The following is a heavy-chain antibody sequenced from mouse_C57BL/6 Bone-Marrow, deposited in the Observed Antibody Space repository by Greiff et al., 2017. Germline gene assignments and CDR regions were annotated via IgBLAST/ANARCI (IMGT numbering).Heavy chain of an antibody. CDR3: AKKIAEYFDV. CDR1: GFSLTSYG. CDR2: IWRGGST. J-gene: IGHJ1*03. V-gene: IGHV2-5*01. Sequence: QVQLKQSGPGLVQPSQSLSITCTVSGFSLTSYGVHWVRQSPGKGLEWLGVIWRGGSTDYNAAFMSRLSLTKDNSKGQVFFKMNSLQADDTAIYYCAKKIAEYFDVWGTGTTVTVSS.